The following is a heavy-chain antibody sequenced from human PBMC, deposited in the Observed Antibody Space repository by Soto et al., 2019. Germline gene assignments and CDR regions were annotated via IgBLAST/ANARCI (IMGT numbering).Heavy chain of an antibody. D-gene: IGHD2-2*01. J-gene: IGHJ4*02. Sequence: VASVKVSCKASGGTFSSYAISWVRQAPGQGLEWMGGIIPIFGTANYAQKFQGRVTITADKSTSTAYMELSSLRSEDTAVYYCARVGYCSSTSCFFDYWGQGTLVTVSS. CDR3: ARVGYCSSTSCFFDY. CDR2: IIPIFGTA. V-gene: IGHV1-69*06. CDR1: GGTFSSYA.